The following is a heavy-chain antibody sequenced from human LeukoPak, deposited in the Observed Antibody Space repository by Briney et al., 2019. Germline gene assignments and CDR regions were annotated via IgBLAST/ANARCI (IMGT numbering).Heavy chain of an antibody. J-gene: IGHJ4*02. CDR3: ARDRPYTGGWRGFDY. CDR2: ITPMFGIA. D-gene: IGHD6-19*01. V-gene: IGHV1-69*13. CDR1: GRTFSRYA. Sequence: SVKLSCKASGRTFSRYAISWVRQAPGQGLEWMGGITPMFGIANYAQKFQGRVTITADESTSTAYMELSSLRSEDTAVYYCARDRPYTGGWRGFDYWGQGTLVTVSS.